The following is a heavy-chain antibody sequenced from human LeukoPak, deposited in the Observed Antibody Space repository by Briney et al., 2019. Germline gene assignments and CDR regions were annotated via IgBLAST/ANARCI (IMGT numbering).Heavy chain of an antibody. Sequence: GGSLRLSCAASGFTFSSYAMSWVRQAPGKGLEWVSAISGSGGSTYYADSVKGRFTISRDSSENTLYLQMNSLRAEDTAVYYCAKARHSGYDLCDYWGQGTLVTVSS. D-gene: IGHD5-12*01. J-gene: IGHJ4*02. CDR1: GFTFSSYA. CDR2: ISGSGGST. V-gene: IGHV3-23*01. CDR3: AKARHSGYDLCDY.